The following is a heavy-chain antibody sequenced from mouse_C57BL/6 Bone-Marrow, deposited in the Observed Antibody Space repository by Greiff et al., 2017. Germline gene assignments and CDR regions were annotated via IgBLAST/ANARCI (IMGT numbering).Heavy chain of an antibody. CDR1: GYTFTSYT. J-gene: IGHJ3*01. CDR2: INPSSGYT. CDR3: ARYWFAY. V-gene: IGHV1-4*01. Sequence: QVQLKESGAELARPGASVKMSCKASGYTFTSYTMHWVKQRPGQGLEWIGYINPSSGYTTNNQKFKDKATLTADKSSSTAYMQLSSLTSEDSAVYYCARYWFAYWGQGTLVTVSA.